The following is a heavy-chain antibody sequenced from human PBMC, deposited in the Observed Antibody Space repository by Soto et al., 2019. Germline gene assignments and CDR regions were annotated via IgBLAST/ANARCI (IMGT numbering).Heavy chain of an antibody. CDR1: GGSISSSNW. J-gene: IGHJ4*02. CDR2: IYHSGST. CDR3: ARSTSYYDSSGYYYGGYFDY. D-gene: IGHD3-22*01. Sequence: SETLSLTCAVSGGSISSSNWWSWVRQPPGKGLEWIGEIYHSGSTNYNPSLKRRVTISVDKSKNQFSLKLSSVTAADTAVYYCARSTSYYDSSGYYYGGYFDYWGQGTLVTVSS. V-gene: IGHV4-4*02.